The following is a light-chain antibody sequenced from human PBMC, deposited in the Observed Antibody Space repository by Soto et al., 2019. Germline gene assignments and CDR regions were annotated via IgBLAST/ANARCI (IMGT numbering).Light chain of an antibody. CDR3: QNYNSVPIT. Sequence: DIQMTQSPSSLSASVGDRVTITCRASQGISNYLAWYQQKPGKVPKLLIYAASTLQSGVPSRFTGSGSGTDFTLTISSLQPEDVATYYCQNYNSVPITFVQGTRLEIK. J-gene: IGKJ5*01. V-gene: IGKV1-27*01. CDR2: AAS. CDR1: QGISNY.